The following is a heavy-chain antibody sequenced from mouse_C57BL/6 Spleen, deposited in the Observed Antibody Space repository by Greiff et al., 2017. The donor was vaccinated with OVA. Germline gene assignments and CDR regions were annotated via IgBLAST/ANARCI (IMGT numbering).Heavy chain of an antibody. CDR3: ARWRGYYFDY. J-gene: IGHJ2*01. CDR1: GYAFSSSW. Sequence: HVQLQQSETYLVKPGASVKISCKASGYAFSSSWMNWVKQRPGKGLEWIGRIYPGDGDTNYNGKFKGKATLTADKSSSTAYMQLSSLTSEDSAVYFCARWRGYYFDYWGQGTTLTVSS. V-gene: IGHV1-82*01. CDR2: IYPGDGDT.